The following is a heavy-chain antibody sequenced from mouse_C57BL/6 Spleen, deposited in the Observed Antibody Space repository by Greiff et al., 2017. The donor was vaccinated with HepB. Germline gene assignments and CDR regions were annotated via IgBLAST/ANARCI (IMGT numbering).Heavy chain of an antibody. V-gene: IGHV1-59*01. CDR1: GYTFTSYW. D-gene: IGHD1-1*01. Sequence: QVQLQQPGAELVRPGTSVKLSCKASGYTFTSYWMHWVKQRPGQGLEWIGVIDPSDSYTNYNQKFKGKATLTVDTSSSTAYMQLSSLTSEDSAVYYCAIYDPWFAYWGQGTLVTVSA. J-gene: IGHJ3*01. CDR2: IDPSDSYT. CDR3: AIYDPWFAY.